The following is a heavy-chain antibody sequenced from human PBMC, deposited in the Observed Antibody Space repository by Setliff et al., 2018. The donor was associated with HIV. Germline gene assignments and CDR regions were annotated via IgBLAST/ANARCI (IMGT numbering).Heavy chain of an antibody. CDR3: ARRLKVYNLSTGNSYYFDY. J-gene: IGHJ4*02. CDR2: ISHSGNT. Sequence: PSETLSLTCAVYGDSFTDYYWSWIRQSPGKGLEWIGDISHSGNTNYNPSLESRVSISVATSKNQFSLRVNSVTAADTGVYFCARRLKVYNLSTGNSYYFDYWGQGTVVNV. D-gene: IGHD3-9*01. CDR1: GDSFTDYY. V-gene: IGHV4-34*01.